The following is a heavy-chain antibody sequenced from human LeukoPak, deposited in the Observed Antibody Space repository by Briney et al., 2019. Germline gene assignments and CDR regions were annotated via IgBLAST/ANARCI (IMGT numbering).Heavy chain of an antibody. D-gene: IGHD3-22*01. CDR2: IYYSGST. V-gene: IGHV4-39*07. CDR3: ARDQYYYDSSGYLSYFDY. J-gene: IGHJ4*02. CDR1: GGSISSSDFY. Sequence: SETLSPTCTVSGGSISSSDFYWGWIRQPPGKGLEWIGSIYYSGSTYYNPSLKSRVTISVDTSKNQFSLKLSSVTAADTAVYYCARDQYYYDSSGYLSYFDYWGQGTLVTVSS.